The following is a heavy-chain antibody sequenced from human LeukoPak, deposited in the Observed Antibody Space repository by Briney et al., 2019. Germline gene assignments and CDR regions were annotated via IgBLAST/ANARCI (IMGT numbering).Heavy chain of an antibody. CDR2: ISYDGSNK. CDR3: ARDGVDSNNSFGGYYFDY. CDR1: GFTFSSYG. J-gene: IGHJ4*02. V-gene: IGHV3-30*03. Sequence: GGSLRLSCAASGFTFSSYGMHWVRQAPGKGLEWVAVISYDGSNKYYADSVKGRFTISRDNSKNTLYLQMNSLRAEDTAVYYCARDGVDSNNSFGGYYFDYWGQGTLVTVSS. D-gene: IGHD3-16*01.